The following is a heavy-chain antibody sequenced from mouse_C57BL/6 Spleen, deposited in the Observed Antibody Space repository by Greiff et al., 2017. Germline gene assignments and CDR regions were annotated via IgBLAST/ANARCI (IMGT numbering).Heavy chain of an antibody. Sequence: VQLQQPGAELVRPGSSVKLSCKASGYTFTSYWMDWVKQRPGQGLEWIGHIYPSDSETHYNQKFKDKATLTVDKSSSTAYMQLSSLTSEDSAVYYGARGYGSSYGYFDGWGTGTKVNGSS. CDR2: IYPSDSET. V-gene: IGHV1-61*01. CDR1: GYTFTSYW. CDR3: ARGYGSSYGYFDG. D-gene: IGHD1-1*01. J-gene: IGHJ1*03.